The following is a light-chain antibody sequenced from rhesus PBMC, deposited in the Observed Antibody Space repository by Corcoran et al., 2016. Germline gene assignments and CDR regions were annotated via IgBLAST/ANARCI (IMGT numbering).Light chain of an antibody. CDR1: QGISSW. CDR2: KAA. J-gene: IGKJ3*01. V-gene: IGKV1-22*01. Sequence: DIQMTQSPSSLSASVGDTVTITCRASQGISSWLAWYQQKPGKAPKLLIYKAASLQSGVPSRFSGSGSGTDFTLPISSLQSEDFATYYCQQYSSRPIFTFGPGTKLDIK. CDR3: QQYSSRPIFT.